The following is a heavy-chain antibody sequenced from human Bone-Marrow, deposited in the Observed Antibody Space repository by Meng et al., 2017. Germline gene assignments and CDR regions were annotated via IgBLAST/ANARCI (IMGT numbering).Heavy chain of an antibody. CDR3: ARERYSGSYGPWFDP. Sequence: SVKVSCKASGYTFTGYYMHWVRQAPGQGLEWMGRIIPILGIANYAQKFQGRVTITADKSTSTAYMELSSLRSEDTAVYYCARERYSGSYGPWFDPWGQGTLVTVSS. D-gene: IGHD1-26*01. CDR1: GYTFTGYY. J-gene: IGHJ5*02. CDR2: IIPILGIA. V-gene: IGHV1-69*04.